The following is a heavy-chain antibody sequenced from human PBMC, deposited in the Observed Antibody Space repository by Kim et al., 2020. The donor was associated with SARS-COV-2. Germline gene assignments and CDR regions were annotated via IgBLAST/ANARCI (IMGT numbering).Heavy chain of an antibody. V-gene: IGHV4-31*02. J-gene: IGHJ6*02. CDR3: ARVNQLLPYYYYGMDV. Sequence: LKSRVTRSVDTSKNQFSLKLSSVTAADTAVYYCARVNQLLPYYYYGMDVWGQGTTVTVSS. D-gene: IGHD2-2*01.